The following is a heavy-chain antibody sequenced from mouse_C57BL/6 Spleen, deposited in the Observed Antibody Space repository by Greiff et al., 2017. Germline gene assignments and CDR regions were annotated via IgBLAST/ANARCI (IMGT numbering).Heavy chain of an antibody. D-gene: IGHD2-1*01. CDR1: GFTFSDYG. V-gene: IGHV5-17*01. CDR3: ARHSTSDARDY. J-gene: IGHJ4*01. Sequence: VQLKESGGGLVKPGGSLKLSCAASGFTFSDYGMHWVRQAPEKGLEWVAYISSGSSTIYYADTVKGRFTISRDNAKNTLFLQMTSLRSEDTAMYYCARHSTSDARDYWGQGTSVTVSS. CDR2: ISSGSSTI.